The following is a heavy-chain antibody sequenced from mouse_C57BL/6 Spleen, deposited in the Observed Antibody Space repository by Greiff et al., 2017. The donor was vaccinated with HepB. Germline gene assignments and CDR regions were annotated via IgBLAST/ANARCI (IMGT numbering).Heavy chain of an antibody. CDR2: IYWDDDK. D-gene: IGHD1-1*01. CDR1: GFSLSTSGMG. J-gene: IGHJ1*03. CDR3: ARRRAYYYGSSYEYFDV. V-gene: IGHV8-12*01. Sequence: QVTLKESGPGILQSSQTLSLTCSFSGFSLSTSGMGVSWIRQPSGKGLEWLAHIYWDDDKRYNPSLKSRLTISKDTSRNQVFLKITSVDTADTATYYCARRRAYYYGSSYEYFDVWGTGTTVTVSS.